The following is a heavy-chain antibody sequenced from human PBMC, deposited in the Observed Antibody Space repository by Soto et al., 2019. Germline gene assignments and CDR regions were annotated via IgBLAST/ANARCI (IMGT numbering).Heavy chain of an antibody. D-gene: IGHD6-6*01. CDR2: ISAYNGNT. CDR1: GYTFTSYG. V-gene: IGHV1-18*01. J-gene: IGHJ6*02. CDR3: ARDDTAARSYGMDV. Sequence: ASVKVSCKASGYTFTSYGISWVRRAPGQGLEWMGWISAYNGNTNYAQKLQGRVTMTTDTSTSTAYVELRSLRSDDTAVYYCARDDTAARSYGMDVWGQGTTVTVS.